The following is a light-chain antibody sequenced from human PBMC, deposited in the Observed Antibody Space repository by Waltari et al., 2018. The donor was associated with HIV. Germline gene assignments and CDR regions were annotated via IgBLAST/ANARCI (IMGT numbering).Light chain of an antibody. CDR1: QSVLYSSTNKNY. J-gene: IGKJ2*01. Sequence: DIVMKQSPDSLAVSLGERATINCKSSQSVLYSSTNKNYLAWYQQKPGQPPKRLIYWASTRDSGVPDRFSGSGSGTDFTLTISSLQAEDVAVYSCQQYYSTPPYTFGQVTKLEIK. CDR3: QQYYSTPPYT. CDR2: WAS. V-gene: IGKV4-1*01.